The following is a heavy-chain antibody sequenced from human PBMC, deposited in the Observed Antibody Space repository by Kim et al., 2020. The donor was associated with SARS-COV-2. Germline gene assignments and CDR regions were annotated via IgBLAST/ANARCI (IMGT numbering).Heavy chain of an antibody. D-gene: IGHD6-6*01. V-gene: IGHV3-33*06. Sequence: SGKGRFTISRDNSKNTRYLKMNSLRAEDTAVYYCAKDYAIAARRGLGMDVWGQGTTVTVSS. J-gene: IGHJ6*02. CDR3: AKDYAIAARRGLGMDV.